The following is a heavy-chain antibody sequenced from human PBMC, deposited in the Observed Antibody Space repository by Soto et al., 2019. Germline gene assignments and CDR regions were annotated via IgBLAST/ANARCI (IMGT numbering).Heavy chain of an antibody. CDR1: GFTFSSYG. J-gene: IGHJ4*02. V-gene: IGHV3-33*01. CDR2: IWYDGSNK. D-gene: IGHD6-6*01. Sequence: QVQLVESGGGVVQPGRSLRLSCAASGFTFSSYGMHWVRQAPGKGLEWMAVIWYDGSNKYYADSVKGRFTISRDNSKNTLYLQMNSLRAEDTAVYYCARDAGDSSSSGYFDYWGQGTLVTVSS. CDR3: ARDAGDSSSSGYFDY.